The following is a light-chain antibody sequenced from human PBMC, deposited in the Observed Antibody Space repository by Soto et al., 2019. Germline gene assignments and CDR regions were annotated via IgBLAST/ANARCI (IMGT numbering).Light chain of an antibody. CDR1: QSVSSTY. J-gene: IGKJ1*01. CDR3: QQYGSSPLT. CDR2: GTS. V-gene: IGKV3-20*01. Sequence: EIVLTQSPGTLSLSPGERTTLSCRASQSVSSTYLAWYQQKPGQAPRLLIFGTSSRATGIPDRFSGSGSGTDFTLTISRLDPEDFAGYYCQQYGSSPLTFGQGTKVEIK.